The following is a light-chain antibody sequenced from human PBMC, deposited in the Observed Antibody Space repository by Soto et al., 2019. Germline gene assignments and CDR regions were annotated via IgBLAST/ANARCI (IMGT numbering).Light chain of an antibody. CDR2: DAS. CDR1: QSVSSY. V-gene: IGKV3-11*01. J-gene: IGKJ4*01. CDR3: QQYASSPLT. Sequence: EIVLTQSPATLSLSPGERATLSCRASQSVSSYLAWYQQKPGQAPRLLIYDASNRATGIPARFSGSGSGTDFTLTISSLEPEDFAVYYCQQYASSPLTFGGGTKVELK.